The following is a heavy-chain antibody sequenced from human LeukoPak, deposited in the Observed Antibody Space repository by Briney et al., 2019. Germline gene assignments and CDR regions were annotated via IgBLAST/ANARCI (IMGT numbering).Heavy chain of an antibody. CDR2: ITWNSDSI. D-gene: IGHD3-16*01. Sequence: PGGSLRLSCAASGFTFSSYAMHWVRQAPGKGLEWVSGITWNSDSIDYADSVKGRFTISRDNAKNSLYLQMNSLRAEDMALYYCAKGGGGRLIYYYYMDVWGKGTTVTVSS. J-gene: IGHJ6*03. V-gene: IGHV3-9*03. CDR3: AKGGGGRLIYYYYMDV. CDR1: GFTFSSYA.